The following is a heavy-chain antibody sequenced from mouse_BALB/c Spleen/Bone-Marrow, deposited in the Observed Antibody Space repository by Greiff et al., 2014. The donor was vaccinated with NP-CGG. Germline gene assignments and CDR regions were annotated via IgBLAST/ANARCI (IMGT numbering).Heavy chain of an antibody. CDR1: GYSFTGYT. Sequence: EVQLQQSGPELVKPGASMKISCKASGYSFTGYTMNWVKQSHGKNLEWTGLINPYNGGTSYNQKFKGKATLTADKSSSTAYMELLGLTSEDSAGYCCGRGYSDYWGQGTTLTVSS. J-gene: IGHJ2*01. V-gene: IGHV1-18*01. CDR3: GRGYSDY. CDR2: INPYNGGT.